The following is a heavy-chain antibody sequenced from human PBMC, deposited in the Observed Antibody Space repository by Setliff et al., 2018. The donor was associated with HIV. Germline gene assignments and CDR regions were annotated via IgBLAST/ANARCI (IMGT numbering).Heavy chain of an antibody. Sequence: ASVKVSCKASGYTFTTFRINWVRQAPGQGLEWMGWITPFNGRTNYAQRFQGRVTMTTDTSTNTAYMELRSLRSDDTAVYYCARADETTIFGVVYSVGYWVDPWGQGTLVTV. J-gene: IGHJ5*02. CDR2: ITPFNGRT. V-gene: IGHV1-18*01. CDR3: ARADETTIFGVVYSVGYWVDP. D-gene: IGHD3-3*01. CDR1: GYTFTTFR.